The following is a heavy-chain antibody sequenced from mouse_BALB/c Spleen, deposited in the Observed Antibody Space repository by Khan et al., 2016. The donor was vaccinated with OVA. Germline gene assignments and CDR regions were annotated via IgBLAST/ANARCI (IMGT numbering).Heavy chain of an antibody. J-gene: IGHJ2*01. CDR2: ISSGSSTN. V-gene: IGHV5-17*02. CDR3: ARGGYYYFDY. Sequence: EVELVESGGGLVQPGGSRKLSCAASGFTFSGFGMHWVRQAPEKGLEWVAYISSGSSTNYYADTVKGRFTISRDNPKNTLFLQMTSLRSEDTAMYYCARGGYYYFDYWGKGTTLTVSS. CDR1: GFTFSGFG.